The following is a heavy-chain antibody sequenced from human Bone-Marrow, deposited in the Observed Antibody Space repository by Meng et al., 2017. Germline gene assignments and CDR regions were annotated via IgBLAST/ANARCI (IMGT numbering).Heavy chain of an antibody. V-gene: IGHV3-30*03. CDR2: ISYDGTKQ. J-gene: IGHJ6*02. CDR3: ARISPFGYGMDV. Sequence: GESLKISCAASGFTFHNHGMYWVHQAPGKGLEWVTFISYDGTKQDYADSVKGRFTISRDNSKNTLYLQMNSLRDVDTAVYYCARISPFGYGMDVWGQGTTVTVSS. CDR1: GFTFHNHG. D-gene: IGHD2-15*01.